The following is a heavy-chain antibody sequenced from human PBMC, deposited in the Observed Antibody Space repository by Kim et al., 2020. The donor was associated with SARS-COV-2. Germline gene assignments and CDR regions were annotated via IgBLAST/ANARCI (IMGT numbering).Heavy chain of an antibody. V-gene: IGHV3-11*05. CDR3: ARDQSEYYDSSGYYYDY. J-gene: IGHJ4*02. Sequence: GGSLRLSCAASGFTFSDYYMSWIRQAPGKGLEWVSYISSSSSYTNYADSVKGRFTISRDNAKNSLYLQMNSLRAEDTAVYYCARDQSEYYDSSGYYYDYWGQGTLVTVSS. CDR2: ISSSSSYT. CDR1: GFTFSDYY. D-gene: IGHD3-22*01.